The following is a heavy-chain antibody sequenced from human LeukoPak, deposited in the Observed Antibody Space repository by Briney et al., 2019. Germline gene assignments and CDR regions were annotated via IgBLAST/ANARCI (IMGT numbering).Heavy chain of an antibody. CDR3: ARDRILITKVRGAPSDAFDI. Sequence: PGGSLRLSCAASGVTYSSYSMNWVRQAPGKGLEWVSSISSSSSYIYYADSVKGRFTISRDNAKNSLYMQMNSLRAEDTAVYYCARDRILITKVRGAPSDAFDIWGQGTMVTVSS. CDR2: ISSSSSYI. J-gene: IGHJ3*02. D-gene: IGHD3-10*01. V-gene: IGHV3-21*01. CDR1: GVTYSSYS.